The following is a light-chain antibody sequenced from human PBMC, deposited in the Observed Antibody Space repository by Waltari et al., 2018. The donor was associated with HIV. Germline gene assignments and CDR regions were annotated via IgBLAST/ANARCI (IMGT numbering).Light chain of an antibody. Sequence: QSVLTQSPSASGTPGQRVSISCSGSSSNIGTRTVNWFQQLPGTAPTLLIYNNNQRPSGVPDRFSGSKSGTSASLAISGLQSEDEADYYCAAWDDRMNGFYVFGTGTKVTVL. CDR1: SSNIGTRT. V-gene: IGLV1-44*01. CDR3: AAWDDRMNGFYV. J-gene: IGLJ1*01. CDR2: NNN.